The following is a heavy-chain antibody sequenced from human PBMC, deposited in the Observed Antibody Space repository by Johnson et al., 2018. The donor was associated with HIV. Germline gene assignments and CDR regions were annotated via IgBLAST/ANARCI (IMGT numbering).Heavy chain of an antibody. Sequence: QVQLVESGGGVVQPGGSLRLSCAASGFTFSSYGMHWVRQAPGKGLEWVAVIWYDGSNKYYADSVQGRFTISRDNSKNTLYLQMNSLRAEDTAVYYCAKTWDDYDDAFDIWGQGTMVTVSS. CDR2: IWYDGSNK. V-gene: IGHV3-33*06. J-gene: IGHJ3*02. CDR1: GFTFSSYG. D-gene: IGHD4/OR15-4a*01. CDR3: AKTWDDYDDAFDI.